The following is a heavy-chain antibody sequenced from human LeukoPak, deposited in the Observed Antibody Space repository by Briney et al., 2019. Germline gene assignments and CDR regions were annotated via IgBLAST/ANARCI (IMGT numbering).Heavy chain of an antibody. Sequence: SQTLSLTCAISGDSVSSNSAAWNWIRQSPSRGLEWLGRTYYRSKWYNDYALSVKSRITVNPDTSKNQFSLKLSSVTAADTAVYYCATRRREDDWSDSGNWFDPWGQGTLVTVSS. V-gene: IGHV6-1*01. CDR3: ATRRREDDWSDSGNWFDP. CDR2: TYYRSKWYN. CDR1: GDSVSSNSAA. D-gene: IGHD1-1*01. J-gene: IGHJ5*02.